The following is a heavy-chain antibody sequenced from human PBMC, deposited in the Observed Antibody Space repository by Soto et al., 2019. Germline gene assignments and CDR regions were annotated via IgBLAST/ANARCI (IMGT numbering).Heavy chain of an antibody. Sequence: EVQLLESGGGLVQPGGSLRLSCAASGFTLSSYAMSWVRQAPGKWLEWVSSISGSAGSTYYADSVKGRFTISRDNSKNTLYVQMNSLRAEDTAVYYCAKGHGDYVWHYFDYWGQGTLVTVSS. J-gene: IGHJ4*02. V-gene: IGHV3-23*01. D-gene: IGHD4-17*01. CDR3: AKGHGDYVWHYFDY. CDR2: ISGSAGST. CDR1: GFTLSSYA.